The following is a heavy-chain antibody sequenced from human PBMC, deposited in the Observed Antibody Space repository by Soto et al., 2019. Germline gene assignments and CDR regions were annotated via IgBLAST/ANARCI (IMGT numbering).Heavy chain of an antibody. CDR2: IIPSFGTA. Sequence: QVQLVQSGAEVKKPGSSVKVSCKASGGTFSSYAISWVRQAPGQGLEWLGGIIPSFGTANYAQKFKGRVTITADESTSTAYMELSSLRSEDTAVYYCASEDSGSYRNWFDPWGQGTLVTVSS. CDR3: ASEDSGSYRNWFDP. J-gene: IGHJ5*02. V-gene: IGHV1-69*01. CDR1: GGTFSSYA. D-gene: IGHD1-26*01.